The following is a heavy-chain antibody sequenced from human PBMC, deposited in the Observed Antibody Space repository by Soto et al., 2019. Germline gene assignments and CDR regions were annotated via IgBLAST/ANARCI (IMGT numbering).Heavy chain of an antibody. CDR2: IYHSGST. V-gene: IGHV4-4*02. CDR1: GGSISSSNW. J-gene: IGHJ6*02. D-gene: IGHD3-10*02. CDR3: ASVRGGYYYAMDV. Sequence: QVQLQESGPGLVKPSGTLSLTCAVSGGSISSSNWWSWVRQPPGKGLEWIGEIYHSGSTNYNPSLKTRVTITVAKSKNQSALKLSSVTAADTAVYYCASVRGGYYYAMDVWGQGTTVTVSS.